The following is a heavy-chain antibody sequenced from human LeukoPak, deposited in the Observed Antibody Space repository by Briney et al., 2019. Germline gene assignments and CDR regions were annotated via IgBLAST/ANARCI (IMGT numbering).Heavy chain of an antibody. CDR1: GYSISSGFY. CDR2: IYHSGST. D-gene: IGHD6-19*01. Sequence: PSETLPLTCTVSGYSISSGFYWGWIRQPPGKGLEWIGSIYHSGSTYYNPALKSRVTISVDTSKNQFSLKLSSVTAADTAVYYCARGGYSSGWYGWGQGTLVTVSS. CDR3: ARGGYSSGWYG. V-gene: IGHV4-38-2*02. J-gene: IGHJ4*02.